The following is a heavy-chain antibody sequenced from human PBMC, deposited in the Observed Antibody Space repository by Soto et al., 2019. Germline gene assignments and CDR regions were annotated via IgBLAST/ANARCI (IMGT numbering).Heavy chain of an antibody. V-gene: IGHV1-18*01. CDR3: ARELYYYDSSGFGY. Sequence: ASVKGSCKASGYTFTSYGISWVRQAPGQGLEWMGWISAYNGNTNYVQKLQGRVTMTTDTSTSTAYMELRSLRSDDTAVYYCARELYYYDSSGFGYWGQGTLVTVSS. CDR2: ISAYNGNT. D-gene: IGHD3-22*01. CDR1: GYTFTSYG. J-gene: IGHJ4*02.